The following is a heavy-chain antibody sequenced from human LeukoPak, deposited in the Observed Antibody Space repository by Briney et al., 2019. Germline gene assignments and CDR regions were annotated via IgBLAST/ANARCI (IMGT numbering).Heavy chain of an antibody. V-gene: IGHV1-2*06. CDR2: IDPNSGGT. CDR1: GYTFTGYY. CDR3: ARALGVGFAEDVYYFDF. Sequence: ASVRVSCKASGYTFTGYYMHWVRQAPGQGLEWMGRIDPNSGGTNYAQKLQGRVTMTRDTPINTVYLKLTSLRSTDTALYYCARALGVGFAEDVYYFDFWGQGSLVTVSS. J-gene: IGHJ4*02. D-gene: IGHD3-10*01.